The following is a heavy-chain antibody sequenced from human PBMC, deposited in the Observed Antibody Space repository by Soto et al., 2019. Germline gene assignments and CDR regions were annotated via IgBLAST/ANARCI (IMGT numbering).Heavy chain of an antibody. D-gene: IGHD6-6*01. Sequence: EEELVEAGGGMVQPGRSLRLSCATSGCTLRDSAMHWVRQVPGGGLEWVSGILASGDVGYVDSVRGRFTRSGDVAKSSLHLQMNRLKADDPALYYCVRDTSSGGADVWGQGTTVTVSS. J-gene: IGHJ6*02. CDR3: VRDTSSGGADV. CDR2: ILASGDV. CDR1: GCTLRDSA. V-gene: IGHV3-9*01.